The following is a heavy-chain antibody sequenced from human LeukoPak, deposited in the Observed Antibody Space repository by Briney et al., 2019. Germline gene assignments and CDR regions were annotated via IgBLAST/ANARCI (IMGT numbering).Heavy chain of an antibody. CDR2: INPNNGDT. J-gene: IGHJ4*02. D-gene: IGHD1-20*01. CDR1: GYTFSGYY. CDR3: AREITGMIGPTDY. V-gene: IGHV1-2*02. Sequence: ASVKVSCKASGYTFSGYYVHWVRQAPGQGLEWMGWINPNNGDTNYAQKFQGRVTMTRDTSISTAYMELSRLTSADTAVYYCAREITGMIGPTDYWGQGTLVTVSS.